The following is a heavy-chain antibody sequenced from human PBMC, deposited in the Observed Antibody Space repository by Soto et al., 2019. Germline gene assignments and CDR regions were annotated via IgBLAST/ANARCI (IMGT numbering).Heavy chain of an antibody. Sequence: EMQLSESGGGLVQPGGSLRLSCAASGFTFGSYAMSWVRQAPGKGLAWGSAISGGGSGTYYADSVKGRFTISRDNSKKPLFLQMNSLRVEDTAIYYCAKDPKSTVRFNWFDPWGQGTLVTVSS. CDR1: GFTFGSYA. CDR3: AKDPKSTVRFNWFDP. D-gene: IGHD2-8*02. J-gene: IGHJ5*02. V-gene: IGHV3-23*01. CDR2: ISGGGSGT.